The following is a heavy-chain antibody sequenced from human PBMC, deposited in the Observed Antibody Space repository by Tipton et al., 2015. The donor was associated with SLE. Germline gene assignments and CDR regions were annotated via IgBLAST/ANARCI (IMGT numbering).Heavy chain of an antibody. CDR3: ARGVSGYFHYCYMDV. V-gene: IGHV4-34*01. D-gene: IGHD3-16*01. Sequence: WSWVRQPPGKGLEWIGEVSHTRSTNYNPSLKSRGTISLDTSNNQFSLRLSSVTAADTAVYYCARGVSGYFHYCYMDVWGKGTTVTTSS. J-gene: IGHJ6*03. CDR2: VSHTRST.